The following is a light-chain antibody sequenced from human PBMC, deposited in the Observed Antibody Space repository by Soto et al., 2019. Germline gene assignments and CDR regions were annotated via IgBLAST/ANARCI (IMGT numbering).Light chain of an antibody. CDR2: SAS. CDR1: QGIGVR. V-gene: IGKV1-12*01. Sequence: DVQGTQSPSSLSASVGDRVTITCRASQGIGVRLAWFQQKPGKAPQYLIQSASTLASGVPSRFSGSGSGTDFILTINTLQPEDVATYYCLQVYSFPRTFGQGTKVDIK. J-gene: IGKJ1*01. CDR3: LQVYSFPRT.